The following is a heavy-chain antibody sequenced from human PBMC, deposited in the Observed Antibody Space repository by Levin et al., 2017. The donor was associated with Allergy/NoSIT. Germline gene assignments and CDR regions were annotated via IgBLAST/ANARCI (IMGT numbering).Heavy chain of an antibody. CDR2: FDPEDGET. D-gene: IGHD3-3*01. CDR1: GYTLTELS. Sequence: GASVKVSCKVSGYTLTELSMHWVRQAPGKGLEWMGGFDPEDGETIYAQKFQGRVTMTEDTSTDTAYMELSSLRSEDTAVYYCATGVSYYDFWSGYLDYWGQGTLVTVSS. CDR3: ATGVSYYDFWSGYLDY. J-gene: IGHJ4*02. V-gene: IGHV1-24*01.